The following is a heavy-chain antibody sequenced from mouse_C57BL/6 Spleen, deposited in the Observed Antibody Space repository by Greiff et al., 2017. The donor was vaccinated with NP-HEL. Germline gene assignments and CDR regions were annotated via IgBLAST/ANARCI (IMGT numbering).Heavy chain of an antibody. CDR3: TGDFYDGDYVSFFDY. D-gene: IGHD2-3*01. V-gene: IGHV6-3*01. J-gene: IGHJ2*01. CDR2: IRVKSDNYAT. Sequence: EVMLVESGGGLVQPGGSMKLSCDASGFTFSNYWMNWVRQSPEKGLEWVGQIRVKSDNYATHYAETGKGRFTISRDDSKSSVYLKMNNLRAEDTGIYYCTGDFYDGDYVSFFDYWGQGTTLTVSS. CDR1: GFTFSNYW.